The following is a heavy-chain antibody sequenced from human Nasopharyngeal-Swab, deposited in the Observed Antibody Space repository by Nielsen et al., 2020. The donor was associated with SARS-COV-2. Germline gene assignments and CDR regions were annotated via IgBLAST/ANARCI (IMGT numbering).Heavy chain of an antibody. J-gene: IGHJ6*02. V-gene: IGHV3-30*18. CDR2: ISYDGSNK. Sequence: VRQAPGKGLEWVAVISYDGSNKYYADSVKGRFTISRDNSKNTLYLQMNSLRAEDTAVYYCAKLIEEGSGSYYALYYYYYGMDVWGQGTTVTVSS. CDR3: AKLIEEGSGSYYALYYYYYGMDV. D-gene: IGHD3-10*01.